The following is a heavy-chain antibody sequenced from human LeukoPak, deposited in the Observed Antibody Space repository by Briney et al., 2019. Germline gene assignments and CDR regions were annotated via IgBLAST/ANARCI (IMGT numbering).Heavy chain of an antibody. V-gene: IGHV4-61*01. Sequence: PSQTLSLTCTVSGGSISSGSYYWSWLRQPPGKGLEWIGYIYYSGSTNYNPSLKSRVTISVDTSKNQFSLKLSSVTAADTAVYYCARDRIRAFDIWGQGTMVTVSS. CDR1: GGSISSGSYY. J-gene: IGHJ3*02. CDR2: IYYSGST. CDR3: ARDRIRAFDI.